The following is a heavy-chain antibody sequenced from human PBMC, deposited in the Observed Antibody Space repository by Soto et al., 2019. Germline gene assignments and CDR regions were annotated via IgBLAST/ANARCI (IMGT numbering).Heavy chain of an antibody. Sequence: QVQLQQWGAGLLKPSETLSLTCAVYGGSFSGYYWSWIRQPPWNGLEWIGEINHSGSTNYNPSLKSRVTISVDTSKNQFSLKLSSVTAADTAVYYCARGGITGTRGNWFDPWGQGTLVTVSS. V-gene: IGHV4-34*01. CDR3: ARGGITGTRGNWFDP. D-gene: IGHD1-7*01. CDR2: INHSGST. CDR1: GGSFSGYY. J-gene: IGHJ5*02.